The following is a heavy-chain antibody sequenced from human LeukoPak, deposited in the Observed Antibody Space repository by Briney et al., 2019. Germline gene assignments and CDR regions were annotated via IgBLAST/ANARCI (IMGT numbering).Heavy chain of an antibody. D-gene: IGHD2-2*01. CDR3: ALKGYCSSTSCYMADY. Sequence: SETLSLTCTVSGGSISSSSYYWGWIRQPPGKGLEWIGSIYYSGSTYYNPSLKSRVTISVDTSKNQLSLKLSSVTAADTAVYYCALKGYCSSTSCYMADYWGQGTLVTVSS. CDR1: GGSISSSSYY. CDR2: IYYSGST. J-gene: IGHJ4*02. V-gene: IGHV4-39*01.